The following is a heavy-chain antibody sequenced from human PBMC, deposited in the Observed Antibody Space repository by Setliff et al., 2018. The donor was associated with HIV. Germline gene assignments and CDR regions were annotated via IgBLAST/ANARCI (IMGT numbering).Heavy chain of an antibody. CDR2: INPGDSDI. D-gene: IGHD5-12*01. CDR3: ARRKWLQLGADFPAAFDI. V-gene: IGHV5-51*01. CDR1: GYSFTSYW. J-gene: IGHJ3*02. Sequence: GESLKISCKASGYSFTSYWIGWVRQMPGKGLEWMGIINPGDSDIRYSPSFRGQVTISVDKSINTAYLQWSSLKASDTAMYYCARRKWLQLGADFPAAFDIWGQGTMVTVSS.